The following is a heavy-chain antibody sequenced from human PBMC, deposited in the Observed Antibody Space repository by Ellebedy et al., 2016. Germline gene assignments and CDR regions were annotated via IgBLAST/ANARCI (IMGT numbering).Heavy chain of an antibody. CDR1: GGPVINPGAY. CDR3: ARGLYFDSSGYHFWFDP. Sequence: SETLSLTXTVAGGPVINPGAYWSWIRQSPGRGLEWIGYVYHSGSTKINPSLKSRVTMSVDMSKKEFYLKLNSVTTADTAVYFCARGLYFDSSGYHFWFDPWGHGALVTVSA. J-gene: IGHJ5*02. V-gene: IGHV4-61*08. D-gene: IGHD3-22*01. CDR2: VYHSGST.